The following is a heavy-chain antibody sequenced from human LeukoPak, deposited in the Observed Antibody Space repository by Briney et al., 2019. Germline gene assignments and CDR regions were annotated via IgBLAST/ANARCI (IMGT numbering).Heavy chain of an antibody. CDR1: GFTFSSYW. CDR3: ARVWGSYRYTRGFDY. Sequence: GGSLRLSCAASGFTFSSYWMSWVRQAPGKGLEWVANIKQDGSEKCYVDSVKGRFTISRDNAKNSLYLQMNSLRDEDTAVYYCARVWGSYRYTRGFDYWGQGTLVTVSS. D-gene: IGHD3-16*02. CDR2: IKQDGSEK. J-gene: IGHJ4*02. V-gene: IGHV3-7*01.